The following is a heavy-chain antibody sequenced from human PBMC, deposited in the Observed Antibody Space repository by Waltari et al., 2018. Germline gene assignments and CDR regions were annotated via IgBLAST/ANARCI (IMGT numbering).Heavy chain of an antibody. V-gene: IGHV3-9*01. D-gene: IGHD3-3*01. CDR2: ISWNGGKL. CDR1: GFTFNDYA. CDR3: VLGGYYHNFCDY. J-gene: IGHJ4*02. Sequence: VQLVESGGGFIQPGRSLRLSCSGSGFTFNDYAMHWVRQGPGNGLEWVASISWNGGKLGYADSVQGRFTISRDNARNSLYLQMNSLKPEDTAVYYCVLGGYYHNFCDYWGQGTPVTVSS.